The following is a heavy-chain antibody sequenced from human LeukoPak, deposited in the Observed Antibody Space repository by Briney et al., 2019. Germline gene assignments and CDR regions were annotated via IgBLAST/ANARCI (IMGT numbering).Heavy chain of an antibody. J-gene: IGHJ4*02. CDR2: IFHSGRT. D-gene: IGHD3-22*01. CDR3: ARSRDYDSSGYPYYFDT. V-gene: IGHV4-30-4*01. Sequence: SETLSLTCSVSGGPISSGNDHWSWIRQPPGKGLEWIGYIFHSGRTYSNPSLKSRVTISVDTSKNQFSLKMSSVTAAGTAVYYCARSRDYDSSGYPYYFDTWGQGTLVTVSS. CDR1: GGPISSGNDH.